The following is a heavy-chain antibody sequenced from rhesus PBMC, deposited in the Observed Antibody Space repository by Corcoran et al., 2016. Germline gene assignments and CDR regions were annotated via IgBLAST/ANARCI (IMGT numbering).Heavy chain of an antibody. D-gene: IGHD1-44*01. CDR3: AKDVGDYALDS. J-gene: IGHJ6*01. Sequence: EVQLVESGGGLVQPGGDLRLPCTGSGFTLVGHYLYWVRQGPGKGLGCVSAINTRGGSTWNTDSVKSRFTISKENAKNTLYLQMDSLRAEDTAVYYCAKDVGDYALDSWDQGVVVTVSS. CDR1: GFTLVGHY. CDR2: INTRGGST. V-gene: IGHV3-8*01.